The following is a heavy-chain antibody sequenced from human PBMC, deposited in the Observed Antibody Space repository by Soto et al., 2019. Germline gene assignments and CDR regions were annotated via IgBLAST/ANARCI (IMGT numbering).Heavy chain of an antibody. V-gene: IGHV4-39*01. CDR2: IYYSGST. D-gene: IGHD7-27*01. J-gene: IGHJ4*02. CDR3: ARRAELGKFDY. CDR1: GGSISSVSYY. Sequence: QLQLQESGPGLVKPSETLSLTCTVSGGSISSVSYYWGWIRQPPEKGLEWIGSIYYSGSTYNNPSLESRVTISVDTSKNQFSLTLSSVTAADTAVYYCARRAELGKFDYWGQGTLVTVSS.